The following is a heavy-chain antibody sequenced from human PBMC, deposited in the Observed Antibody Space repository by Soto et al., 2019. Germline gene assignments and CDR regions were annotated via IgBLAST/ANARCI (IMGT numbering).Heavy chain of an antibody. CDR3: ARETVFITMIVVVTGAFDI. J-gene: IGHJ3*02. V-gene: IGHV3-30-3*01. CDR2: ISYDGSNK. Sequence: GGSLRLSCAASGFTFSSYAMHWVRQAPGKGLEWVAVISYDGSNKYYADSVKGRFTISRDSSKNTLYLQMNSLRAEDTAVYYCARETVFITMIVVVTGAFDIWGQGTMVTVSS. D-gene: IGHD3-22*01. CDR1: GFTFSSYA.